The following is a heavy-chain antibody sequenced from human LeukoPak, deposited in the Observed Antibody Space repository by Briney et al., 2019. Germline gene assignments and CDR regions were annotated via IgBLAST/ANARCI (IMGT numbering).Heavy chain of an antibody. D-gene: IGHD3-22*01. Sequence: ASVKVSCKVSGYTLTELSMHWVRQAPGKGLEWRGGFDPEDGETIYAQKFQGRVTMTEDTSTDTAYMELSSLRSEDTAVYYCATVGYYYDSSGFTFDYWGQGTLVTVSS. CDR1: GYTLTELS. CDR3: ATVGYYYDSSGFTFDY. J-gene: IGHJ4*02. CDR2: FDPEDGET. V-gene: IGHV1-24*01.